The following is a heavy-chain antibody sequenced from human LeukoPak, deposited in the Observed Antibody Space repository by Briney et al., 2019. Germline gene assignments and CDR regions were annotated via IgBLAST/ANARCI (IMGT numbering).Heavy chain of an antibody. Sequence: ASVKVSCKASGYTFTSYSISWVQQAPGQGLEWMGWISAYNGNTNYAQKLQGRVTMTTDTSTSTAYMELRSLRSDDTAVYYCARDRYDFWSGYYQAPDYWGQGTLVTVSS. CDR2: ISAYNGNT. CDR3: ARDRYDFWSGYYQAPDY. CDR1: GYTFTSYS. J-gene: IGHJ4*02. D-gene: IGHD3-3*01. V-gene: IGHV1-18*01.